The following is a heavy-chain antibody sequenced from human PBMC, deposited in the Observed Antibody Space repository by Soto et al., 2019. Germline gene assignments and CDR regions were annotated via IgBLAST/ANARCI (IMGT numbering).Heavy chain of an antibody. CDR1: GYTFSIYP. Sequence: QVQLVQSGPVVKKPGASVEVSCRASGYTFSIYPIIWVRQAPGQGLEWMGWINPYNGNTKYAQNLQGRVTMTTDTSTSTAYMELRSLSSDDTAVFYCARVVNGMTGGDYWSQGTLVTVSS. D-gene: IGHD2-8*01. CDR3: ARVVNGMTGGDY. CDR2: INPYNGNT. V-gene: IGHV1-18*01. J-gene: IGHJ4*02.